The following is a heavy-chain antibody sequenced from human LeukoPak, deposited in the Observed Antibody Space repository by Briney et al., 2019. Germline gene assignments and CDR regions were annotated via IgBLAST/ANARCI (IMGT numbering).Heavy chain of an antibody. CDR1: GFTFSSFG. J-gene: IGHJ6*02. D-gene: IGHD3-10*01. CDR3: AKVIRGGYGMDV. V-gene: IGHV3-48*02. CDR2: IGYSSSLT. Sequence: QPGGSLRLSCAASGFTFSSFGMNWVRQAPGKGLEWISYIGYSSSLTYYADSVKGRFTISRDNAKNSLSLQLNSLRDEDTAVYFCAKVIRGGYGMDVWGQGTTVTVSS.